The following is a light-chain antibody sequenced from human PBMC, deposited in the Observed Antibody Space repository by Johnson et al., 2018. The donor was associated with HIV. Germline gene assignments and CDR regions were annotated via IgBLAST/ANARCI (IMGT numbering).Light chain of an antibody. V-gene: IGLV1-51*02. CDR2: ENN. J-gene: IGLJ1*01. CDR3: GTWDSSLCAYV. Sequence: QSVLTQPPSVSAAPGQKVTISCSGSSSNIGYNSVSWYQQLPGSAPKLLIYENNKRPSGIPDRFSGSKSGTSATLGITGLQTGDEADYYCGTWDSSLCAYVFGTGTKVTFI. CDR1: SSNIGYNS.